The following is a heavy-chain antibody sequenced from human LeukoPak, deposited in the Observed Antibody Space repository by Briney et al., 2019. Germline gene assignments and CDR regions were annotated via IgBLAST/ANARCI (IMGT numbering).Heavy chain of an antibody. CDR2: ISAGGGGS. D-gene: IGHD3-10*01. J-gene: IGHJ4*02. CDR1: GFTLSNYA. CDR3: AKGGDYYGSGSLQIYYFDY. V-gene: IGHV3-23*01. Sequence: GGSLRLSCAASGFTLSNYAMSWVRQTPGKGLEWVSSISAGGGGSYYADSVKGRFTISRDNSKNTLYLQMNSLRAEDTAVYYCAKGGDYYGSGSLQIYYFDYWGQGTLVTVSS.